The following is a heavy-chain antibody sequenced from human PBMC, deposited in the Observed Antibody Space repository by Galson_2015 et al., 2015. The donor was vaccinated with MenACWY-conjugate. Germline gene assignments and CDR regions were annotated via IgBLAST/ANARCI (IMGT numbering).Heavy chain of an antibody. CDR3: LKDKRRGSTGWLGKVFDS. J-gene: IGHJ5*01. Sequence: SLRLSCAASGFTFTNFAMSWVRQAPGKRLEWVSAISGSGTTTFYTDPVKGRFTISRDNSNNTLFLHLNNLRAEDTAIYYCLKDKRRGSTGWLGKVFDSWGQGTLVTVSS. V-gene: IGHV3-23*01. CDR2: ISGSGTTT. CDR1: GFTFTNFA. D-gene: IGHD6-19*01.